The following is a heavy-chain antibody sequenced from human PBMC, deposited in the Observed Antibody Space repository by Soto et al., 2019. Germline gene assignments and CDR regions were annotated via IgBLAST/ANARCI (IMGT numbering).Heavy chain of an antibody. CDR1: GGSVSSTGYD. D-gene: IGHD3-16*01. V-gene: IGHV4-61*08. Sequence: SETLSLTCTVSGGSVSSTGYDWNSLRQSPGKGLTWIGYMSNTGIINHKPSLRSRVSISVDTSKNQFSLTLRSVTAADTAVYFCARGPLYYDYASGQYYRGPFDSWGQGSLVT. CDR2: MSNTGII. CDR3: ARGPLYYDYASGQYYRGPFDS. J-gene: IGHJ4*02.